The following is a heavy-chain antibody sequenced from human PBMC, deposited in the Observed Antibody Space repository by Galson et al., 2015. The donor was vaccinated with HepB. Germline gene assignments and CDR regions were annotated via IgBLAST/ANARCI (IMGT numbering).Heavy chain of an antibody. D-gene: IGHD3-10*01. Sequence: SLRLSCAASGFIVDGSGMSWVRQAPGKGLEWVSGISASGGKTYYADSGEGRFTMSRENFQNTVYLQMNSLRVDDSALYYCTRDSGWESAYWGQGTLVTVSS. CDR2: ISASGGKT. J-gene: IGHJ4*02. V-gene: IGHV3-23*01. CDR3: TRDSGWESAY. CDR1: GFIVDGSG.